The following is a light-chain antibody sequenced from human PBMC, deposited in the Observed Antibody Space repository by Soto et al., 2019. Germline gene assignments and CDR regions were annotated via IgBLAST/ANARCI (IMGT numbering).Light chain of an antibody. CDR3: QQYDIYLYT. Sequence: DIPMTQSPSTLSASVGDRVTITCRASQSIGSSLAWYQQKPGKAPKPLIYKASNLERGVPSRFSGSGSGTEFTLTISSLQPDDIATYYCQQYDIYLYTFGQGTKLEIK. CDR2: KAS. V-gene: IGKV1-5*03. CDR1: QSIGSS. J-gene: IGKJ2*01.